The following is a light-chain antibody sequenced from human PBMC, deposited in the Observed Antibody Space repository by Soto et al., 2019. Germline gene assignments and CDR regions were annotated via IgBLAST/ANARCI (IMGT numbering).Light chain of an antibody. CDR2: DAS. V-gene: IGKV3-11*01. J-gene: IGKJ5*01. Sequence: IVLTQSPATLSLSPGERATLSCRAIQSVSSSYLAWYQQKPGQAPRLLIYDASNRATGIPARFSGSGSGTDFTLTISSLEPEDFAVYYCQQRSNWPPITFGQGTRLEIK. CDR1: QSVSSSY. CDR3: QQRSNWPPIT.